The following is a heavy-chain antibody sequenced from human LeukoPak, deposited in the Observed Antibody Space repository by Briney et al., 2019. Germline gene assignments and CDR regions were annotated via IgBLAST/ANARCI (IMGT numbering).Heavy chain of an antibody. CDR1: GGSISGSY. CDR2: FHYSGRA. CDR3: ARSNWNDVGWFGP. J-gene: IGHJ5*02. D-gene: IGHD1-1*01. V-gene: IGHV4-59*01. Sequence: KPPETPSLTCTLPGGSISGSYRCWIREPPGKGREWIGYFHYSGRAKCDTSLTCRAATPVDTSKNQFSLRLNSVTDADTAMYYCARSNWNDVGWFGPWGQGTVVTVSS.